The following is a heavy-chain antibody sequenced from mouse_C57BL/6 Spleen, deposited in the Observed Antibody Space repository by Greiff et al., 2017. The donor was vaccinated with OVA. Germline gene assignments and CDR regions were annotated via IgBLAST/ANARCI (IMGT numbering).Heavy chain of an antibody. CDR1: GYTFTSYW. D-gene: IGHD2-4*01. V-gene: IGHV1-55*01. CDR3: ARGMDYPGAPYAMDY. Sequence: QVQLQQPGAELVKPGASVKLSCKASGYTFTSYWITWVKQRPGQGLEWIGDIYPGSGSTNYNEKFKSKATLTVDTSSSTAYMQLSSLTSEDSAVYYCARGMDYPGAPYAMDYWGQGTSVTVSS. CDR2: IYPGSGST. J-gene: IGHJ4*01.